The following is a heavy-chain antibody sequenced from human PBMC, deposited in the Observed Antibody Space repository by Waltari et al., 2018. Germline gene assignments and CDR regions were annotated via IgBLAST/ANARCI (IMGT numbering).Heavy chain of an antibody. J-gene: IGHJ4*02. CDR2: IYHSGST. CDR3: ARHDYSNYSKN. CDR1: GYSISSGYY. Sequence: QVQLQESGPGLVKPSETLSLTCAVSGYSISSGYYWGWIRQPPGKGLEWIGSIYHSGSTYSNPSLKSRVTISVDTSKNQFSLKLSSVTAADTAVYYCARHDYSNYSKNWGQGTLVTVSS. V-gene: IGHV4-38-2*01. D-gene: IGHD4-4*01.